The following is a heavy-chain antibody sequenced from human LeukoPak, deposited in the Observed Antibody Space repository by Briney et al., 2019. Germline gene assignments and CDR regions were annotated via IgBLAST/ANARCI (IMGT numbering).Heavy chain of an antibody. D-gene: IGHD5-12*01. Sequence: PGGSLRLSCSASRFTFSSYAMHWVRQAPGKGLEYVSAISSNGGSTYYADSVKGRFTISRDNSKNTLYLQMSSLRAEDTAVYYCYRGYDAYFDYWGQGTLVTVSS. V-gene: IGHV3-64D*06. CDR1: RFTFSSYA. CDR3: YRGYDAYFDY. J-gene: IGHJ4*02. CDR2: ISSNGGST.